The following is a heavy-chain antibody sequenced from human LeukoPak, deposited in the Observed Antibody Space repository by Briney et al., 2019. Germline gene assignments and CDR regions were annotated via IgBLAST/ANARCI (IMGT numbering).Heavy chain of an antibody. CDR2: IIPTFGTA. Sequence: ASVKVSCKASGGTFSSYAISWVRQAPGQGLEWMGGIIPTFGTANYAQKFQGSVTITADESTSTAYMELSSLRSEDTAVYYCARGKAYYDSSGPYNWFDPWGQGTLVTVSS. J-gene: IGHJ5*02. D-gene: IGHD3-22*01. CDR3: ARGKAYYDSSGPYNWFDP. CDR1: GGTFSSYA. V-gene: IGHV1-69*13.